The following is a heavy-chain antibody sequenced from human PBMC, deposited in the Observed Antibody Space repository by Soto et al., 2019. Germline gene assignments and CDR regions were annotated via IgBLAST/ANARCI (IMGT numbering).Heavy chain of an antibody. D-gene: IGHD5-18*01. Sequence: NPVGSLRLSCAASGFTFSNAWMSWVRQAPGKGLEWVGRIKSKTDGGTTDYAAPVKGRFTISRDDSKNTLYLQMNSLKTEDTAVYYCTTKWIQRTYYWYFDLWGRGTLVTVSS. V-gene: IGHV3-15*01. J-gene: IGHJ2*01. CDR3: TTKWIQRTYYWYFDL. CDR1: GFTFSNAW. CDR2: IKSKTDGGTT.